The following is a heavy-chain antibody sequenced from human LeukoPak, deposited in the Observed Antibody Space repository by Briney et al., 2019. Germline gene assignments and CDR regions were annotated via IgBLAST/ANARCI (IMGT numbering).Heavy chain of an antibody. CDR3: ARRFRGSTVVTLDY. Sequence: SETLSLTCTVSGGFISSRRYYWAWIRQPPGSGLEWIASIYNTGSTYYNPSLKSRVTISVDTSKNQFSLKLSSVTAADTAVYYCARRFRGSTVVTLDYWGQGTLVTVSS. D-gene: IGHD4-23*01. CDR2: IYNTGST. CDR1: GGFISSRRYY. J-gene: IGHJ4*02. V-gene: IGHV4-39*07.